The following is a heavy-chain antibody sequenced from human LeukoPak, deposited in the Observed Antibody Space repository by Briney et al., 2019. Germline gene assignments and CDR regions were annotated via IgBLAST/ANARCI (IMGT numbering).Heavy chain of an antibody. Sequence: SETLSLTCTVSGGSISSGDYYWSWIRQPPGKGLEWIGYIYYSGSTYYNPSLKSRVTISVDTSKNQFSLKLSSVTAADTAVYYCARVGYGSSGYDQEGRLNFDYWGQGTLVTVSS. J-gene: IGHJ4*02. CDR3: ARVGYGSSGYDQEGRLNFDY. V-gene: IGHV4-30-4*08. CDR2: IYYSGST. CDR1: GGSISSGDYY. D-gene: IGHD3-22*01.